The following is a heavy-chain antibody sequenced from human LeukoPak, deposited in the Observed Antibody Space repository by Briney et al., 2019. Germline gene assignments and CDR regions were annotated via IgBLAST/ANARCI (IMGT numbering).Heavy chain of an antibody. V-gene: IGHV4-39*01. CDR3: ARQSARYCSSTSCRNYYYGMDV. D-gene: IGHD2-2*01. CDR2: IYYSGST. J-gene: IGHJ6*02. CDR1: GGSISSSSYY. Sequence: SETLSLTCTVSGGSISSSSYYWGWIRQPPGKGLEWIGSIYYSGSTYYNPSLKSRVTISVDTSKNQFSLKLSSVTAADMAVYYCARQSARYCSSTSCRNYYYGMDVWGQGTTVTVSS.